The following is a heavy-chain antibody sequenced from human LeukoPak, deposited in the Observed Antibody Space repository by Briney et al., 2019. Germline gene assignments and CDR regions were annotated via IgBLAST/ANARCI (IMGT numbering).Heavy chain of an antibody. CDR3: AKGRQYSSGHA. CDR2: IPYDGSNK. Sequence: GGSLRLSCAASGFTFSSYAMHWVRQAPGKGLEWVAVIPYDGSNKYYADSVKGRFTIPRDNSKNPLYLQMNSLRAEDTAVYYCAKGRQYSSGHAWGQGTLVTVSS. D-gene: IGHD6-19*01. J-gene: IGHJ4*02. CDR1: GFTFSSYA. V-gene: IGHV3-30-3*01.